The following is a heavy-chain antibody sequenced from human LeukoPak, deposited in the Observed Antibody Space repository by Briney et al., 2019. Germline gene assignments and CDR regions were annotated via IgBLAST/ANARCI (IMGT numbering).Heavy chain of an antibody. V-gene: IGHV3-30-3*01. CDR1: GFTFSSYA. CDR2: ISYDGSNK. Sequence: GGSLRLSCVASGFTFSSYAMHWVRQAPGKGLEWVAVISYDGSNKYYADSVKGRFTISRDNSKNTLYLQMNSLRAEDTAVYYCARARTREVDYWGQGTLVTVSS. J-gene: IGHJ4*02. D-gene: IGHD3-10*01. CDR3: ARARTREVDY.